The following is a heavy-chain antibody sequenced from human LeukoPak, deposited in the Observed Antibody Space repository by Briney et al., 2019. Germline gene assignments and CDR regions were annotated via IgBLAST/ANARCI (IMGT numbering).Heavy chain of an antibody. CDR3: AREEAVVGGTDLDL. CDR1: GFTFTSYH. J-gene: IGHJ4*02. V-gene: IGHV1-46*01. CDR2: IFASGGRT. D-gene: IGHD6-19*01. Sequence: ASVTVSFETSGFTFTSYHMHWVREAPGQGLEWMGVIFASGGRTRFAQKFQGRISVTRDTSTSTVYMELSSLRADDTAVYYCAREEAVVGGTDLDLWGQGTLVTVSS.